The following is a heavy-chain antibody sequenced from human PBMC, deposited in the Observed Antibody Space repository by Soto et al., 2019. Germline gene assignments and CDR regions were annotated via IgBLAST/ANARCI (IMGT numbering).Heavy chain of an antibody. CDR3: AREHTADSSGMDV. CDR2: INPSGGST. V-gene: IGHV1-46*01. D-gene: IGHD5-18*01. J-gene: IGHJ6*02. CDR1: GYTFTNYY. Sequence: ASLNVSCKASGYTFTNYYVHWVWQAPGQGPEWMGVINPSGGSTRDAQKFQGRVTLTRDTSTSTVHMELSSLRSEDTAVYYCAREHTADSSGMDVWGHGTTVTVSS.